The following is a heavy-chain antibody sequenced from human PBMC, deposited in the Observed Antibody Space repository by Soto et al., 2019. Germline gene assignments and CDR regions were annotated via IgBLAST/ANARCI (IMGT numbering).Heavy chain of an antibody. CDR3: ARGFFEQVVGGGQYYFDY. CDR1: GFTFDDYG. CDR2: INWNGGSA. Sequence: GGSLRLSCAASGFTFDDYGMSWVRQAPGKGLEWVSGINWNGGSAGYADSVKGRFTISRDNAKNSLSLQMNSLRAEDTALYYCARGFFEQVVGGGQYYFDYWGQGTLVTVSS. J-gene: IGHJ4*02. D-gene: IGHD6-6*01. V-gene: IGHV3-20*04.